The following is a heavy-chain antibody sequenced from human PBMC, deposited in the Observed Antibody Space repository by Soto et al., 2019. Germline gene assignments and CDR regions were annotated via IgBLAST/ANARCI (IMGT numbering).Heavy chain of an antibody. CDR1: GFTFSSYG. CDR2: ISHDGSNK. CDR3: AKDNCISTSCYRLYNWFDP. V-gene: IGHV3-30*18. Sequence: QVQLVESGGGVVQPGRSLRLSCAASGFTFSSYGMHWVRQAPGKGLEWVAVISHDGSNKYYGDSVKGRFTISRDNSKNSMYLQINSLRGEDTAVYYCAKDNCISTSCYRLYNWFDPWGQGTLVSVSS. D-gene: IGHD2-2*01. J-gene: IGHJ5*02.